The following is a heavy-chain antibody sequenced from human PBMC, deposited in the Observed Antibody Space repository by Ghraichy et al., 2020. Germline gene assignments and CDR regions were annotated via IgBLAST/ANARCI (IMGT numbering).Heavy chain of an antibody. J-gene: IGHJ4*02. CDR1: GFTVSSYY. CDR2: IYSGGST. Sequence: GGSLRLSCAASGFTVSSYYMSWVRQAPGKGLEWVSGIYSGGSTHYADSVMGRFTISRDNSKNTLYLQMNSLSAEDMTGYYCAREVGYEGATDYWGQGTLVTGSS. V-gene: IGHV3-53*01. D-gene: IGHD1-26*01. CDR3: AREVGYEGATDY.